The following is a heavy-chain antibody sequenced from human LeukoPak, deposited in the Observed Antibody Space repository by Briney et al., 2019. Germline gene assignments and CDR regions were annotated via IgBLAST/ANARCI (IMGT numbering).Heavy chain of an antibody. D-gene: IGHD2-2*01. CDR3: ARADCSSTSCPGGGDY. Sequence: GESLKISCKGSGYSFTSYWIGWVRQVPGKGLEWMGIIYPGDSDTRYSPSFQGQVTISADKSISTAYLQWSSLKASDTAMYYCARADCSSTSCPGGGDYWGQGTLVTVSS. J-gene: IGHJ4*02. CDR1: GYSFTSYW. CDR2: IYPGDSDT. V-gene: IGHV5-51*01.